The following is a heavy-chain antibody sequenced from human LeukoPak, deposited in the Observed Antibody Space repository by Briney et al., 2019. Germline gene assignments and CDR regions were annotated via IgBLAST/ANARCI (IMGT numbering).Heavy chain of an antibody. D-gene: IGHD3-22*01. CDR3: VKGSYDSSGYYQDY. CDR1: GFTFTSYA. V-gene: IGHV3-64D*09. J-gene: IGHJ4*02. CDR2: ISSNGGST. Sequence: GGSLRLSCSASGFTFTSYAMHWVRQAPGKGLEYVSAISSNGGSTYYADSVKGRFTISRDNSKNTLYLQMSSLRAEDTAVYYCVKGSYDSSGYYQDYWGQGTLVTASS.